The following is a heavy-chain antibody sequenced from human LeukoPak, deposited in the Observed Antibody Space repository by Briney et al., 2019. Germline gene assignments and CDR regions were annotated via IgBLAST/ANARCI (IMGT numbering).Heavy chain of an antibody. CDR2: ISSSSSYI. V-gene: IGHV3-21*01. CDR1: GFTFSSYS. Sequence: GSPRHSCAASGFTFSSYSRNWVRQAPGKGLEWVSSISSSSSYIYYADSGKGRFTISSDNAKNSLYLQMNSLRAEDTAVYYCARDFHNSNALRDNWFAPWGQGTLVTVSS. CDR3: ARDFHNSNALRDNWFAP. J-gene: IGHJ5*02. D-gene: IGHD4-11*01.